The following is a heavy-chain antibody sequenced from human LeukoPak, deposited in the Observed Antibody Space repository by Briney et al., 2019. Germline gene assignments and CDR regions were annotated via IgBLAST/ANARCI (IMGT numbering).Heavy chain of an antibody. Sequence: SQTLSLTCAISGDSVSSNSAAWTWIRQSPSRGLEWLGRTYYRSKWSNDYAVSVKSRITINSDTSKNQFSLQLDSVTPEDTAVYYCAREVDYGGHSAKFDYWGQGTLVTVSS. CDR1: GDSVSSNSAA. J-gene: IGHJ4*02. CDR2: TYYRSKWSN. D-gene: IGHD4-23*01. V-gene: IGHV6-1*01. CDR3: AREVDYGGHSAKFDY.